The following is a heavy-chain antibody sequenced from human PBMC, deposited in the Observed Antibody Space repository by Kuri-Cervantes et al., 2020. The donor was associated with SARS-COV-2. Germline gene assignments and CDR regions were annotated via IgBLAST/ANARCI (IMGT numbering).Heavy chain of an antibody. V-gene: IGHV5-51*01. J-gene: IGHJ6*03. D-gene: IGHD3-16*01. CDR2: IYPGDSDT. Sequence: GGSLRLSCKGSGYSFTSYWVGWVRQMPGKGLEWMGIIYPGDSDTRYSPSFQGQVTISADKSISTAYLQWSSLKASDTAMYYCARLGGYCYYYMDVWGKGTTVTVSS. CDR3: ARLGGYCYYYMDV. CDR1: GYSFTSYW.